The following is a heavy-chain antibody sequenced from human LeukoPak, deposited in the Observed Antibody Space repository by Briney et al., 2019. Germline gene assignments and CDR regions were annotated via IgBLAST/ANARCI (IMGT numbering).Heavy chain of an antibody. CDR1: GYTLTELS. CDR3: ARDVSSSSWYSFHYYYYGMDV. CDR2: FDPEDGET. J-gene: IGHJ6*02. Sequence: ASVKVSCKVSGYTLTELSMHWVRQAPGKGLEWMGGFDPEDGETIYAQKFQGRVTMTRDTSTSTVYMELSSLRSEDTAVYYCARDVSSSSWYSFHYYYYGMDVWGQGTTVTVSS. D-gene: IGHD6-13*01. V-gene: IGHV1-24*01.